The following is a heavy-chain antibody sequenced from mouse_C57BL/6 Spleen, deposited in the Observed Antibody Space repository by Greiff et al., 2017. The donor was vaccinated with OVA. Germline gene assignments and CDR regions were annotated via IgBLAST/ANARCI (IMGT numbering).Heavy chain of an antibody. V-gene: IGHV5-15*01. CDR3: ARQRDHVGVYFDY. Sequence: EVKLMESGGGLVQPGGSLKLSCAASGFTFSDYGMAWVRQAPRQGPEWVAFISNLAYSIYYADTVTGRFTISRENAKNTLYLEMSSLRSEDTAMYYCARQRDHVGVYFDYWGQGTTLTVSS. CDR2: ISNLAYSI. CDR1: GFTFSDYG. D-gene: IGHD3-3*01. J-gene: IGHJ2*01.